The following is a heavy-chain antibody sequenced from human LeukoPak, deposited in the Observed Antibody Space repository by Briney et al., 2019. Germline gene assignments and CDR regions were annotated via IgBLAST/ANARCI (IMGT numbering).Heavy chain of an antibody. V-gene: IGHV3-23*01. CDR3: AKLSGSGVATLIVVLPYYFDY. D-gene: IGHD3-22*01. CDR1: GFTFSSYS. Sequence: PGGSLRLSCEASGFTFSSYSMNWVRQAPGKGLEWVSTITGSGGRTYYADSVKGRFTISRDNSKNTLYLQMNSLRAEDTAVYYCAKLSGSGVATLIVVLPYYFDYWGQGTLVTVSS. J-gene: IGHJ4*02. CDR2: ITGSGGRT.